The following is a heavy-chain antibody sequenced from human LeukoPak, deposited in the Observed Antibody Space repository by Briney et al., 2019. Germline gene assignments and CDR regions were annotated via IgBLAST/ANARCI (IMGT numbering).Heavy chain of an antibody. D-gene: IGHD3-10*01. Sequence: SETLSLTCTVSGGSISSYYWSWIRQPAGKGLEWIGRIYTSGSTNYNPSLKSRVTVSVDTSKNQFSLELSSVTAADTAVYYCARAVGSGSFQTYYYYMDVWGKGTTVTISS. CDR3: ARAVGSGSFQTYYYYMDV. CDR2: IYTSGST. CDR1: GGSISSYY. J-gene: IGHJ6*03. V-gene: IGHV4-4*07.